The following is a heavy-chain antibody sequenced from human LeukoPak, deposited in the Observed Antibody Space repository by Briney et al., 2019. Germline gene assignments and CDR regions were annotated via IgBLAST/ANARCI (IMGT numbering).Heavy chain of an antibody. V-gene: IGHV4-39*01. Sequence: SETLSLTCSVSGCSISSSYYYWVWIRQPPGKGLEWVGSIFYSGSTYYNPSLKSRVTISLDTSKNQFSLRLSSVTAADTAVYYCARHSAVTTFIFDYWGQGTLVTVSS. CDR3: ARHSAVTTFIFDY. CDR1: GCSISSSYYY. J-gene: IGHJ4*02. D-gene: IGHD4-17*01. CDR2: IFYSGST.